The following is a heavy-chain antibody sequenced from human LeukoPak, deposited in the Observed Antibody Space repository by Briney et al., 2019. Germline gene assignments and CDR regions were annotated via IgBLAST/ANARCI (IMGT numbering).Heavy chain of an antibody. CDR1: GFNFSDYY. D-gene: IGHD2-8*01. J-gene: IGHJ4*02. Sequence: GGSLRLSCAASGFNFSDYYMIWLRQAPGKGLEWVSSISSSSSYIYYADSVKGRFTISRDNAKNSLYPQMNSLRAEDTAVYYCARMVGAGYWGQGTLVTVSS. CDR3: ARMVGAGY. V-gene: IGHV3-11*06. CDR2: ISSSSSYI.